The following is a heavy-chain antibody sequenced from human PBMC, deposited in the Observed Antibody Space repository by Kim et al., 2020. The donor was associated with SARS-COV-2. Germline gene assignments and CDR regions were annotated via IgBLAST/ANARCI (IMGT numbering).Heavy chain of an antibody. CDR3: AKQGIGSGSYLDY. D-gene: IGHD3-10*01. J-gene: IGHJ4*02. V-gene: IGHV3-43D*03. Sequence: YADSVKGRFTISRDNSKISLYLQMNSLRAEDTALYYCAKQGIGSGSYLDYWGQGTLVTVSS.